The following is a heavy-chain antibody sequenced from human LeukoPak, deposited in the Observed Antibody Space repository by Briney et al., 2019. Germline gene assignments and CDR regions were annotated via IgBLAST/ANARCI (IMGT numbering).Heavy chain of an antibody. V-gene: IGHV3-30*18. D-gene: IGHD6-13*01. CDR2: ISYDGSNK. CDR3: AKDGIASSSWYWGPFDY. J-gene: IGHJ4*02. CDR1: GFTFSSYG. Sequence: GRSLRLSCAASGFTFSSYGMHWVRQAPGKGLEWVAVISYDGSNKYYADSVKGRFTISRDNSKNTLYLQMNSLRAEDTAVYYCAKDGIASSSWYWGPFDYWGQGTPVTVSS.